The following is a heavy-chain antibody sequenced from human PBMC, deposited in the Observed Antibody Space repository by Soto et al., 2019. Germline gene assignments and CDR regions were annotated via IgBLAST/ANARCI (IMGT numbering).Heavy chain of an antibody. J-gene: IGHJ3*02. D-gene: IGHD4-17*01. CDR3: ARGSADYPDYVGAFDI. Sequence: QVQLVQSGAEVKKPGASVKVSCKASGYTFTSYGISWVRQAPGQGLEWMGWISAYNGNTNYAQKLQGRVTMTTDTPTRTANMELRSLRSDDTAVYYCARGSADYPDYVGAFDIWGQGTMVTVSS. CDR1: GYTFTSYG. V-gene: IGHV1-18*01. CDR2: ISAYNGNT.